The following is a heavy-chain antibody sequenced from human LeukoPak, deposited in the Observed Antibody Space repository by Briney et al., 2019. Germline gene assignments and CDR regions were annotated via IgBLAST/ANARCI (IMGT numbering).Heavy chain of an antibody. V-gene: IGHV4-34*01. Sequence: PSETLSLTCAVYGGSFSGYYRSWIRQPPGKGLEWIGEINHSGSTNYSPSLKSRVTISVDTSKNQFSLKLSSVTAADTAVYYCARNYGGNSGGPGYWGQGTLVTVSS. D-gene: IGHD4-23*01. CDR1: GGSFSGYY. CDR2: INHSGST. CDR3: ARNYGGNSGGPGY. J-gene: IGHJ4*02.